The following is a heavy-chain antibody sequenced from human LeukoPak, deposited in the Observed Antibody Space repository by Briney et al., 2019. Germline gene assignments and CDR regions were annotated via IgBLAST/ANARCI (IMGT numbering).Heavy chain of an antibody. V-gene: IGHV4-59*08. CDR3: ARHRGSSSCFDH. Sequence: SETLSLTCTVSGGSISSYYWSWIRQPPGKGLEWIGYIYCSGSTNYNPSLKSRVTISVDTSKNQFSLKLSSVTAADTAVYYCARHRGSSSCFDHWGQGTLVTVSS. CDR2: IYCSGST. J-gene: IGHJ4*02. D-gene: IGHD6-13*01. CDR1: GGSISSYY.